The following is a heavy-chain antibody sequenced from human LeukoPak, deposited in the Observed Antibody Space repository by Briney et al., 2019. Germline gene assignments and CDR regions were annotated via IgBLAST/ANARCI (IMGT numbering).Heavy chain of an antibody. CDR3: AKHRIGSPRGPFDY. V-gene: IGHV3-30*02. J-gene: IGHJ4*02. D-gene: IGHD2-15*01. CDR1: GFTFSSYG. CDR2: IRYDGSNK. Sequence: PGRSLRLSCAASGFTFSSYGMHWVRQAPGKGLEWVAFIRYDGSNKYYADSVKGRFTISRDNSKNTLYLQMNSLRAEDTAVYYCAKHRIGSPRGPFDYWGQGTLVTVSS.